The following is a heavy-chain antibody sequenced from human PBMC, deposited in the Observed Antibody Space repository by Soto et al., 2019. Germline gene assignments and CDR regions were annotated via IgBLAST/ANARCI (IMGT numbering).Heavy chain of an antibody. J-gene: IGHJ4*02. Sequence: PSENLSLTCTVSGGSVSSGSYYWSWIRQPPGKGLEWIGYIYYSGSTNYNPSLKSRVTISVDTSKNQFSLKLSSVTAADTAVYYCVGELVRAYYFDYWGQGTLVTVSS. V-gene: IGHV4-61*01. CDR1: GGSVSSGSYY. D-gene: IGHD1-26*01. CDR3: VGELVRAYYFDY. CDR2: IYYSGST.